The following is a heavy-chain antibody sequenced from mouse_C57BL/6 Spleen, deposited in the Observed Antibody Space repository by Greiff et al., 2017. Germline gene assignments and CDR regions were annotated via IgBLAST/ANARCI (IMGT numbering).Heavy chain of an antibody. J-gene: IGHJ4*01. CDR2: SRNKANDYKT. Sequence: EVNVVESGGGLVQSGRSLRLSCATSGFTFSDFYMEWVRQAPGKGLEWIAASRNKANDYKTEYSASVKGRFIVSRDTSQSILYLQMNALRAEDTAIYYCARDATPNYYAMDYWGQGTSVTVSS. CDR3: ARDATPNYYAMDY. CDR1: GFTFSDFY. V-gene: IGHV7-1*01.